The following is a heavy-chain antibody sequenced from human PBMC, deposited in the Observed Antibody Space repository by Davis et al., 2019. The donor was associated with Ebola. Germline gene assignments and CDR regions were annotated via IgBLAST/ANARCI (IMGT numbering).Heavy chain of an antibody. D-gene: IGHD4-11*01. CDR3: ARVKPTVNLRLDY. Sequence: SETLSLTCTVSGGSISSYYWSWIRQPPGKGLEWIGEINHSGSTNYNPSLKSRVTISVDTSKNQFSLKLSSVTAADTAVYYCARVKPTVNLRLDYWGQGTLVTVSS. CDR1: GGSISSYY. CDR2: INHSGST. J-gene: IGHJ4*02. V-gene: IGHV4-34*01.